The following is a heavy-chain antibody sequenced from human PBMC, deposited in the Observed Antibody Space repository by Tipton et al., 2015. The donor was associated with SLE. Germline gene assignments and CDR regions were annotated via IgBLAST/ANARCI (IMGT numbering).Heavy chain of an antibody. D-gene: IGHD3-22*01. CDR2: VYSSGST. J-gene: IGHJ5*02. V-gene: IGHV4-61*01. Sequence: LRLSCTVSGGSISSGSYYWTWIRQPPGKGLEWIGYVYSSGSTNYNPSLKSRVTISVDTSKNQFSLKLSSVTAADTAVYYCARFPDYDSSVPWGQGTLVTVSS. CDR3: ARFPDYDSSVP. CDR1: GGSISSGSYY.